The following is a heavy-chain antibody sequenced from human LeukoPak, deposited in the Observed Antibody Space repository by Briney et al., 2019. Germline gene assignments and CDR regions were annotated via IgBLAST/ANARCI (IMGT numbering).Heavy chain of an antibody. CDR3: ARVSGTFGELY. D-gene: IGHD3-10*01. CDR1: GFTFSSYS. CDR2: ISTSSSYI. Sequence: GGSLRLSCAASGFTFSSYSMNWVRQAPGKGLEWVSSISTSSSYIYYADSVRGRFTISRDNAKNSLYLQMNSLRAEDTAVYYCARVSGTFGELYWGQGTLVTVSS. V-gene: IGHV3-21*01. J-gene: IGHJ4*02.